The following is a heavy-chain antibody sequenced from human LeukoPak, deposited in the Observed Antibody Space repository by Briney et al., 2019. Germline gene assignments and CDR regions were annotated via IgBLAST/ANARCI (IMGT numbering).Heavy chain of an antibody. V-gene: IGHV3-23*01. CDR2: ISGSGGST. J-gene: IGHJ5*02. CDR3: AKTRRTTMVRGAKGWFDP. D-gene: IGHD3-10*01. CDR1: GFTFSSYA. Sequence: GGSLRLSCAASGFTFSSYAMSWVRQAPGKGLEWVSAISGSGGSTYYADSVKGRFTTSRDNSKNTLYLQMNSLRAEDTAVYYCAKTRRTTMVRGAKGWFDPWGQGTLVTVSS.